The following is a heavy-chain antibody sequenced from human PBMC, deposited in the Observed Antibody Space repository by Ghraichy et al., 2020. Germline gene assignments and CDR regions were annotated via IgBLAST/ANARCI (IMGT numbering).Heavy chain of an antibody. D-gene: IGHD4-23*01. CDR2: INPNSGGT. J-gene: IGHJ4*02. Sequence: ASVKVSCKASGYTFTGYYMHWVRQAPGQGLEWMGWINPNSGGTNYAQKFQGRVTMTRDTSISTAYMELSRLRSDDTAVYYCARDHDYGGNSGDFDYWGQGTLVTVSS. V-gene: IGHV1-2*02. CDR1: GYTFTGYY. CDR3: ARDHDYGGNSGDFDY.